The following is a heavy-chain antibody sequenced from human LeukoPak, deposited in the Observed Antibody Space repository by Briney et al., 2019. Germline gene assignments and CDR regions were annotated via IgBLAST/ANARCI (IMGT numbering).Heavy chain of an antibody. D-gene: IGHD6-13*01. V-gene: IGHV3-23*01. CDR3: ATGGYSSSSPDY. CDR2: ISGSGGST. Sequence: PGGSLRLSCAASGFTFSSYAMSWVRQAPGKGLEWVSAISGSGGSTYYADSVKGRFTISGDNSKNTLYLQMNSLRAEDTAVYYCATGGYSSSSPDYWGQGTLVTVSS. J-gene: IGHJ4*02. CDR1: GFTFSSYA.